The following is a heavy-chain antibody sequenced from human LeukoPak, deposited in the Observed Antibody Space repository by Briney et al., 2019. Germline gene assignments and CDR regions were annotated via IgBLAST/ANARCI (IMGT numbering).Heavy chain of an antibody. CDR2: IYSGGST. Sequence: GGSLRLSCAASGFXVSSNYISWVRQAPEKGREWVSAIYSGGSTYYADSVKGRFTISRDNSKNTLYLQMNSLRAEDTALYYCARGGIAVPERYFQHWGQGTLVTVSS. D-gene: IGHD6-19*01. J-gene: IGHJ1*01. CDR3: ARGGIAVPERYFQH. V-gene: IGHV3-53*01. CDR1: GFXVSSNY.